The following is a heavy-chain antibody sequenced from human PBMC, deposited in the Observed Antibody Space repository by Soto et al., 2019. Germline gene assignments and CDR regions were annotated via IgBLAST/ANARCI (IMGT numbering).Heavy chain of an antibody. J-gene: IGHJ6*03. CDR2: IYYSGRT. CDR3: AKALPGGTIYHMHA. Sequence: QVQLRESGPGLVKPAQTLSLTCTVSGGSITSGGSYWSWVRQVPGKGLEWIGHIYYSGRTYYNPSLKSRAAMSVDTSRNLLSLKLDSVTAADTAVYYCAKALPGGTIYHMHAWGEGTRVTVSS. CDR1: GGSITSGGSY. D-gene: IGHD1-7*01. V-gene: IGHV4-31*02.